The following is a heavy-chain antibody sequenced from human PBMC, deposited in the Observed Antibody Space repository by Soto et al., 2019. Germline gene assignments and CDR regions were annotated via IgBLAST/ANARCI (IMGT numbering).Heavy chain of an antibody. J-gene: IGHJ4*02. CDR3: ARESFSSGWLDY. D-gene: IGHD6-19*01. CDR2: ISSIDNTR. CDR1: GFSFSDFD. V-gene: IGHV3-48*03. Sequence: DVQLVESGGGLVQPGGSLRLSCAASGFSFSDFDFSWVRQAPGKGLEWISYISSIDNTRHYADSVRGRFIFSRDYAKRPLFVQMDNLSAEDTAVYYCARESFSSGWLDYWGQGTLVRVSS.